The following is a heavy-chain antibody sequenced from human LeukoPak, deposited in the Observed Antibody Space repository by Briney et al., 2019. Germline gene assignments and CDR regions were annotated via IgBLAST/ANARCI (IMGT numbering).Heavy chain of an antibody. CDR3: ASNWGNETGLH. J-gene: IGHJ4*02. Sequence: PGGSLRLSCAASGFTVSSNYISWVRQAPGKGLEWVSVIYSGGSTYYADSVKGRFTISRDNSKNTLYLQMNSLRAEDTAVYYCASNWGNETGLHWGQGTLVTVSS. D-gene: IGHD7-27*01. CDR2: IYSGGST. V-gene: IGHV3-53*01. CDR1: GFTVSSNY.